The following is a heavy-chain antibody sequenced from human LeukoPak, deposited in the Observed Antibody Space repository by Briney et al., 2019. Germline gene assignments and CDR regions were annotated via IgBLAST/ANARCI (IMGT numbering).Heavy chain of an antibody. J-gene: IGHJ4*02. CDR2: IHPGDSET. CDR3: VRALGYCTSGSCYYYDY. V-gene: IGHV5-51*01. Sequence: GPSLKISAKGSGYRFSSYWIGWLRQMPGKGLEWMGLIHPGDSETRYSPSFQGQVTISADKSISTAYLQWSSLKASDTAMYYCVRALGYCTSGSCYYYDYWGQGTLVTVSS. CDR1: GYRFSSYW. D-gene: IGHD2-15*01.